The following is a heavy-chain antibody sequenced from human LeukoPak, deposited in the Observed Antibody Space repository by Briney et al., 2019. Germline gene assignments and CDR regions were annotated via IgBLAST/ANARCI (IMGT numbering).Heavy chain of an antibody. Sequence: GGSLRLSCAGSGFTFSGTWLNWVRQAPGQGLEWVGRINTRTDGATTTYAAPVKGRFTISRDDSKSTLYLEMNSLKTEDTAVYYCTTEFWYYFNNWGQGTLVTVSS. CDR3: TTEFWYYFNN. J-gene: IGHJ4*02. V-gene: IGHV3-15*01. CDR2: INTRTDGATT. CDR1: GFTFSGTW. D-gene: IGHD3-3*01.